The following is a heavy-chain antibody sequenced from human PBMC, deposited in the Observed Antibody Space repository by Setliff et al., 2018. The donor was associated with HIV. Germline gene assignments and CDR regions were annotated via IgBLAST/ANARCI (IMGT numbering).Heavy chain of an antibody. CDR2: ISYSGST. CDR3: AREVLPVIGGRGWFDP. CDR1: DGSISNDAYY. J-gene: IGHJ5*02. D-gene: IGHD1-26*01. Sequence: SETLSLTCTVSDGSISNDAYYWCWIRQRPGKGLEWIGCISYSGSTYHNPSLKRRLTLLLYTSKNQFSLNLSSVTAADTAMYYCAREVLPVIGGRGWFDPWGQGALVTVPQ. V-gene: IGHV4-31*02.